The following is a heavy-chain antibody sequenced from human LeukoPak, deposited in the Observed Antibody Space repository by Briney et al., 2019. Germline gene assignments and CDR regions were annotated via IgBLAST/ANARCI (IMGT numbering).Heavy chain of an antibody. CDR2: IYYTGTT. J-gene: IGHJ3*01. CDR3: ARRWVYDKRAFDA. CDR1: GGSISGTYY. V-gene: IGHV4-59*08. D-gene: IGHD3-16*01. Sequence: SQTLSLTCTVSGGSISGTYYWSWIRQPPGKGLEWIGYIYYTGTTDSNPSLKSRVTISLDTSKNQFSLNLSSVTAADTAVYYCARRWVYDKRAFDAWGQGTMVTVSS.